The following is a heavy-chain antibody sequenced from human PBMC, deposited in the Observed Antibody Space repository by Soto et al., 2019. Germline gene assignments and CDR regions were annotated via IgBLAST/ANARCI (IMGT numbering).Heavy chain of an antibody. J-gene: IGHJ4*02. V-gene: IGHV3-48*01. CDR3: ARGVGYCIGGCCYLDS. D-gene: IGHD2-15*01. Sequence: EVQLVESGGGLVQPGGSLRLCCAASGFTFSSYNMNWVRQAPGKGLEWVSYISSSSTTIHYGDSVKGRFTISRDNAKNSLYLQMNSLRAEDTAVYYCARGVGYCIGGCCYLDSWAQGTLVTVSS. CDR1: GFTFSSYN. CDR2: ISSSSTTI.